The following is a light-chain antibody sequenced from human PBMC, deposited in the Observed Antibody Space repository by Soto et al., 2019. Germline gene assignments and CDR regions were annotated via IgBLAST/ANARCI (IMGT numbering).Light chain of an antibody. CDR2: EVS. J-gene: IGLJ1*01. V-gene: IGLV2-14*01. Sequence: QSALTQPASVSGSPGQSITISCTGTSSDVGGYNLVSWYQQHPGKAPKLMIYEVSNRPSGVSNRFSGSKSGNTASLTISGLQAEDEADYYCSSYTSSSNYVFGTGTQLTVL. CDR1: SSDVGGYNL. CDR3: SSYTSSSNYV.